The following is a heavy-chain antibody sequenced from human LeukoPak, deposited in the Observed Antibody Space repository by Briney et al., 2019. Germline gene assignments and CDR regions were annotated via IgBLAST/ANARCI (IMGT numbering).Heavy chain of an antibody. D-gene: IGHD5-12*01. CDR2: IYYSGTI. J-gene: IGHJ4*02. CDR3: ARSGGYSGYSSV. Sequence: SETRSLTCTVSGGSISNYYWSWIRQPPGKGLEWIGYIYYSGTINYNPSLKSRVTISIDTSKNQFSLKLSSVTAADTAVYYCARSGGYSGYSSVWSQGTLVTVSS. V-gene: IGHV4-59*01. CDR1: GGSISNYY.